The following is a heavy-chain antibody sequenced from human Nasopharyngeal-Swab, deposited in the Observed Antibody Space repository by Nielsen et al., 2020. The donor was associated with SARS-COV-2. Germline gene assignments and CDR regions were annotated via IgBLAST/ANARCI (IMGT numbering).Heavy chain of an antibody. J-gene: IGHJ4*02. CDR3: ASARQTRYYYDSSGSNFDY. CDR2: MNPNSGNT. Sequence: ASLKVSRQAFGYTLHRFYIKWVRAATGQGLEWVGWMNPNSGNTGYAQKFQGRVTMTRNTSISTAYMELSSLRSEDTAVYYCASARQTRYYYDSSGSNFDYWGQGTLVTVSS. V-gene: IGHV1-8*01. CDR1: GYTLHRFY. D-gene: IGHD3-22*01.